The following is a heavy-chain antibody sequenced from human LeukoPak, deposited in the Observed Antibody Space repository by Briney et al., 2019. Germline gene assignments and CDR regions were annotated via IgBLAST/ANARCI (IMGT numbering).Heavy chain of an antibody. CDR2: ISSSSSYI. CDR1: GFTFSSYS. Sequence: GGSLRLSCAASGFTFSSYSMNWVRQAPGKGLEWVSSISSSSSYIYYADSVKGRFTISRDNAKNSLYLQMNSLRAEDTAVYYCARDNAGATEGWFDPWGQGTLVTVSS. D-gene: IGHD1-26*01. CDR3: ARDNAGATEGWFDP. V-gene: IGHV3-21*01. J-gene: IGHJ5*02.